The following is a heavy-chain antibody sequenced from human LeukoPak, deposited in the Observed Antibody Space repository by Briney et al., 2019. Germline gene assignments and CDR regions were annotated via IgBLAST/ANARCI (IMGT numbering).Heavy chain of an antibody. V-gene: IGHV3-30*02. CDR1: GFTFSSYG. CDR2: IRYDGSNE. D-gene: IGHD1-26*01. Sequence: GGSLRLSCAASGFTFSSYGMHWVRQAPGKGLEWVAFIRYDGSNEYYIDSVKGRFTLSRDNSKNTLYLQTNSLRAEDTAVYYCAKDSAVSGSYPDASDIWGQGTMVTVSS. J-gene: IGHJ3*02. CDR3: AKDSAVSGSYPDASDI.